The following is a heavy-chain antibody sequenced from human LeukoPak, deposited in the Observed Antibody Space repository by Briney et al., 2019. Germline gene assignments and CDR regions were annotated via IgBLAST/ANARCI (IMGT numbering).Heavy chain of an antibody. J-gene: IGHJ3*02. CDR2: ISSSGNTV. V-gene: IGHV3-48*04. Sequence: GGSLRLSCAASGFTFSSYGMSWVRQAPGKGLEWVSYISSSGNTVKYADSVKGRFTISRDNAKNSLYLQMNSLRAEDTAVYYCATYLGVTAAFDIWGLGTTVTVSP. CDR3: ATYLGVTAAFDI. CDR1: GFTFSSYG. D-gene: IGHD3-10*01.